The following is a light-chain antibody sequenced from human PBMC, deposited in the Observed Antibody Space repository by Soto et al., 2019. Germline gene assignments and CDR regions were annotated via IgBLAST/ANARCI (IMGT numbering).Light chain of an antibody. CDR1: QSVSNNY. J-gene: IGKJ1*01. V-gene: IGKV3-20*01. Sequence: EIVLTQSPVTLSLSPGERATLSCSASQSVSNNYLAWYQQKPGQAPRLLIYGAPNRATGIPDRFSGSGSGTDFTLTISRLEPEDFAVYYCQHYVTSLTTFGQGTKVDIK. CDR3: QHYVTSLTT. CDR2: GAP.